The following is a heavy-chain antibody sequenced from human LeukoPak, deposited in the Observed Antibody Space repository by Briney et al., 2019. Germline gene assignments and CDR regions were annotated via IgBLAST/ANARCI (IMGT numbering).Heavy chain of an antibody. CDR1: GFTFSSYA. CDR2: ISGSGGST. V-gene: IGHV3-23*01. D-gene: IGHD5-18*01. CDR3: AKADGYSYDTGINY. J-gene: IGHJ4*02. Sequence: PGGSLRLSCAASGFTFSSYAMSWVRQAPGKGLEWVSAISGSGGSTYYADSVKGRFTISRDKSKNTLYLQMNSLRAEDTAVYYCAKADGYSYDTGINYWGQGTLVTVSS.